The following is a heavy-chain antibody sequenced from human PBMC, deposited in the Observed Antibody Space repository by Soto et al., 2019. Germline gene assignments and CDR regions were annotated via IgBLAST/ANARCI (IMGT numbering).Heavy chain of an antibody. J-gene: IGHJ3*02. CDR3: ARGGGVGVAGSAAFEM. CDR1: GYPVTAYY. Sequence: QLHLVQSGAVVKKPGASVTVSCSASGYPVTAYYMHWVRQAPGRGLEWMGGINPATGAAKYTQTFRGGVTMAMDTSTSTAFMEYGGLTSEDPAAFYGARGGGVGVAGSAAFEMWGQGTLVTVSS. D-gene: IGHD3-3*01. V-gene: IGHV1-2*02. CDR2: INPATGAA.